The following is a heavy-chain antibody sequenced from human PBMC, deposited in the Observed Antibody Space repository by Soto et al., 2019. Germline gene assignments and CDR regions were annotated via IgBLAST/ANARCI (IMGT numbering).Heavy chain of an antibody. V-gene: IGHV4-39*01. J-gene: IGHJ4*02. Sequence: PSETLSLTCTVSGGSISSSSYYWGWIRQPPGKGLEWIGSIYYSGSTYYNPSLKSRVTISVDTSKNQFSLKLSSVTAADTAVYYCAVHYDFWSGYGFDYWGRGTLVTAPQ. CDR3: AVHYDFWSGYGFDY. CDR2: IYYSGST. D-gene: IGHD3-3*01. CDR1: GGSISSSSYY.